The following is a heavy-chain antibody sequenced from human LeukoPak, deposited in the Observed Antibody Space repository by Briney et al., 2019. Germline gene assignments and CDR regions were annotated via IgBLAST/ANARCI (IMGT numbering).Heavy chain of an antibody. CDR1: GFTFSSSW. V-gene: IGHV3-23*01. CDR2: ISGSGEST. D-gene: IGHD3-9*01. CDR3: AKSRYDILTGYPDDAFDI. J-gene: IGHJ3*02. Sequence: GGSLRLSCAASGFTFSSSWMTWVRQAPGKGLEWVSGISGSGESTYYADSVKGRFTISRDNSKNTLYLQMNSLRAEDTAVYFCAKSRYDILTGYPDDAFDIWGQGTKVTVSS.